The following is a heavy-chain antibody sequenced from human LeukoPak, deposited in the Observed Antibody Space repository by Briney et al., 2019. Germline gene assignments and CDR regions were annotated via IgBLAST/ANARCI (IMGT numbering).Heavy chain of an antibody. J-gene: IGHJ4*02. V-gene: IGHV3-30*04. CDR3: AREEAGSGSYYNVY. CDR1: GFTFSSYA. Sequence: GRSLRLSCAASGFTFSSYAMHWVRQAPGKGLEWVAVISDDGSNKYYADSVKGRFTISRDNSKNTLYLQMNSLRAEDTAVYYCAREEAGSGSYYNVYWGQGTLVTVSS. CDR2: ISDDGSNK. D-gene: IGHD3-10*01.